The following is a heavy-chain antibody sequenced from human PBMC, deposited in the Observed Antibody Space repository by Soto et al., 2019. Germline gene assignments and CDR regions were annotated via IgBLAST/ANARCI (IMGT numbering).Heavy chain of an antibody. CDR3: ARDGLGSMVRGGQLPYYYYGMDV. Sequence: SVKVSCKASGGTFSSYTISWVRQAPGQGLEWMGRIIPILGIANYAQKFQGRVTITADKSTSTAYMELSSLRSEDTAVYYCARDGLGSMVRGGQLPYYYYGMDVWGQGTTVTVSS. D-gene: IGHD3-10*01. J-gene: IGHJ6*02. CDR1: GGTFSSYT. CDR2: IIPILGIA. V-gene: IGHV1-69*04.